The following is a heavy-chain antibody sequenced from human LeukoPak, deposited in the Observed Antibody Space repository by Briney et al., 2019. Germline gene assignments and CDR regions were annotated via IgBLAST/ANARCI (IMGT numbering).Heavy chain of an antibody. J-gene: IGHJ4*02. Sequence: PGGSLRLSCAASGFTFSSYAMSWVRQAPGKGLEWVSAISGSGGSTYYADSVKGRFTISRDNSKYMLYLQMNSLRAEDTAVYYCAKDPRFPGIAVAGTGYWGQGTLVTVSS. CDR3: AKDPRFPGIAVAGTGY. V-gene: IGHV3-23*01. D-gene: IGHD6-19*01. CDR2: ISGSGGST. CDR1: GFTFSSYA.